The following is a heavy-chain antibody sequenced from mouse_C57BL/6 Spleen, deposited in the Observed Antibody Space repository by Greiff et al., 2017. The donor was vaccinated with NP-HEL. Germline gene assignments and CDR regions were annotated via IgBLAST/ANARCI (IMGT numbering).Heavy chain of an antibody. D-gene: IGHD1-1*01. CDR1: GFTFSSYG. J-gene: IGHJ2*01. Sequence: EVMLVESGGDLVKPGGSLKLSCAASGFTFSSYGMSWVRQTPDKRLEWVATISSGGSYTYYPDSVKGRFTISRDNAKNTLYLQMSSLKSEDTAMYYCARSSSNFDYWGQGTTLTVSS. CDR2: ISSGGSYT. CDR3: ARSSSNFDY. V-gene: IGHV5-6*01.